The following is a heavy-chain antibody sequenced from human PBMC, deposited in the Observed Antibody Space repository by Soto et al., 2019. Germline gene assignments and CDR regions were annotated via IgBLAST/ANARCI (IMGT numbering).Heavy chain of an antibody. Sequence: EVDLLQSGGDLVQPGGSLRLSCAASGFTFSDYAMTWVRQAPGKGLEWVSDISDGDGDTHYADSVRGPFVISRDNSKDTLFLEMNSLRAEDAVVYYFAMGRTIFDFWGQGSLVTVSS. J-gene: IGHJ4*02. CDR2: ISDGDGDT. CDR1: GFTFSDYA. CDR3: AMGRTIFDF. V-gene: IGHV3-23*01.